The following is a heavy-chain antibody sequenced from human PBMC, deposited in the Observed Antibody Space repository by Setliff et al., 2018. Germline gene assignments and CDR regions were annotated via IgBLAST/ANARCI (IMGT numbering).Heavy chain of an antibody. D-gene: IGHD3-22*01. CDR1: GGSISTYY. V-gene: IGHV4-59*01. Sequence: SETLSLTCTVSGGSISTYYWSWVRQTPVKGLEWIGYVYYSGTTNYNPLFKSRVTISVDRPKNQFSLKLSSVTAADTGVYYCARDSALHSYHYDSSGYLDYWGQGALVTVS. J-gene: IGHJ4*02. CDR2: VYYSGTT. CDR3: ARDSALHSYHYDSSGYLDY.